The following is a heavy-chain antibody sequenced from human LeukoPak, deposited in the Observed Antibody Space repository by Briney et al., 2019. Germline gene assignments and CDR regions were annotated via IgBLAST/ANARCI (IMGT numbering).Heavy chain of an antibody. CDR1: GYTFTSYG. D-gene: IGHD3-22*01. CDR3: ARCITYYYDSSGYFPDAFDI. CDR2: ISAYNGNT. Sequence: ASVKVSCKASGYTFTSYGISWVRQAPGQGLEWMGWISAYNGNTNYAQKLQGRVTMTTDTSTSTAYMELRSLRSDDTAVYYCARCITYYYDSSGYFPDAFDIWGQGTMVTVSS. J-gene: IGHJ3*02. V-gene: IGHV1-18*01.